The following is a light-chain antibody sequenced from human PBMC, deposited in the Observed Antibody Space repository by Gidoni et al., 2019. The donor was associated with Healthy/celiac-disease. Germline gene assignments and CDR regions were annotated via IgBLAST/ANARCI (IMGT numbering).Light chain of an antibody. CDR1: SSDVGGYNY. CDR2: DGS. V-gene: IGLV2-14*03. CDR3: SSYTSSSTRV. Sequence: QSALTQPASVSGSPGPSITISCPGTSSDVGGYNYVSWYQQHPGKAPKLMIYDGSNRPSGVSNRFSGSKSGNTASLTISGLQAEDEADYYCSSYTSSSTRVFGGGTKLTVL. J-gene: IGLJ3*02.